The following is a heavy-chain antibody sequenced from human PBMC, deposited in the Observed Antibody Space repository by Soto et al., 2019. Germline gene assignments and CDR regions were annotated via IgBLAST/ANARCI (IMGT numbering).Heavy chain of an antibody. CDR3: ARRIAVAGTMDY. J-gene: IGHJ4*02. Sequence: ASVKVSCKASGNTVPNYAIHWVRQAPGQGLEWMGWISGGNGNTNYAQKLQGRVTMTTDTSTSTAYMELRSLRSDDTAVYYCARRIAVAGTMDYWGQGTLVPVSS. V-gene: IGHV1-18*01. CDR1: GNTVPNYA. CDR2: ISGGNGNT. D-gene: IGHD6-19*01.